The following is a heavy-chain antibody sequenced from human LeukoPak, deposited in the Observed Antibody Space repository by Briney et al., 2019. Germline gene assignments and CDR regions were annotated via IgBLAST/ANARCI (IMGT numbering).Heavy chain of an antibody. CDR1: GYSISSGYY. V-gene: IGHV4-38-2*02. Sequence: SETLSLTCTVSGYSISSGYYWGWIRQSPGKGLEWIGSISHSGITAYNPYLKSRVTILRDTSKNQFSLKVTSVTAADTAVYYCAREEGGTFSIDYWGQGTLVTVSS. D-gene: IGHD1-26*01. CDR3: AREEGGTFSIDY. J-gene: IGHJ4*02. CDR2: ISHSGIT.